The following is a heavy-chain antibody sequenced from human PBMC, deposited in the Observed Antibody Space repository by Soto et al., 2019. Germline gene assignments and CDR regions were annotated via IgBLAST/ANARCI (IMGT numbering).Heavy chain of an antibody. CDR1: GFTFSSYE. J-gene: IGHJ6*02. CDR3: ARDQEAGSFFPYYYGMDV. CDR2: ISSSGSTI. Sequence: EVQLVESGGGLVQPGGSLRLSCATSGFTFSSYEMNWVRQAPGKGLEWVPYISSSGSTIYYADSVKGRFTISRDNAKNSLYLQMDSLRAEDTAVYYCARDQEAGSFFPYYYGMDVWGQGTTVTVSS. V-gene: IGHV3-48*03. D-gene: IGHD6-13*01.